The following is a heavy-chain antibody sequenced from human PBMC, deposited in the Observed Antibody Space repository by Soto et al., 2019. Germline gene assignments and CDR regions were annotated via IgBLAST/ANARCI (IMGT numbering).Heavy chain of an antibody. J-gene: IGHJ4*02. D-gene: IGHD6-19*01. CDR2: TDYSGNT. V-gene: IGHV4-59*08. CDR1: SDSISSYY. CDR3: VMAVSDPLYYLYS. Sequence: QVQLQESGPGLVRPSETLSRTCTVSSDSISSYYWIWIRQSPGKGLEWIGYTDYSGNTNYTPSLTSRVTISGDTSKNRFALRLSSVTAAGTAVYYCVMAVSDPLYYLYSWGQGTLVTVSS.